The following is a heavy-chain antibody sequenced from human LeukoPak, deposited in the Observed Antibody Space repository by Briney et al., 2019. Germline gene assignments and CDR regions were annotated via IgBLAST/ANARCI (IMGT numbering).Heavy chain of an antibody. D-gene: IGHD6-19*01. V-gene: IGHV3-30*03. CDR1: GFTFSSYG. J-gene: IGHJ4*02. Sequence: GGSLRLSCAASGFTFSSYGMHWVRQAPGKGLEWVAVISYDGSNKYYADSVKGRFTISRDNSKNTLYLQMNSLRAEDTAVYYCARSGGSSSGWYWFWGQGTLVAVSS. CDR2: ISYDGSNK. CDR3: ARSGGSSSGWYWF.